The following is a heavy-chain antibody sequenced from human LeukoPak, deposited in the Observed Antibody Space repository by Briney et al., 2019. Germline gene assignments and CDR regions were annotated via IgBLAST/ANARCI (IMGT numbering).Heavy chain of an antibody. D-gene: IGHD3-22*01. V-gene: IGHV3-33*01. Sequence: GGSLRLSCATSGFTFSGYGMHWVRQAPGKGLEWVTVIWSDGSNKYYADSVKGRFTISRDNSKNTLYLQMNSLRTEDTAVYYCVRGYYAGRGHHFEYWGQGTLVTVSS. CDR2: IWSDGSNK. J-gene: IGHJ4*02. CDR3: VRGYYAGRGHHFEY. CDR1: GFTFSGYG.